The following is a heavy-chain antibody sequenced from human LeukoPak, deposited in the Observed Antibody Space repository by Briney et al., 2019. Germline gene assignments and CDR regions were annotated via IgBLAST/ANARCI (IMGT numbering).Heavy chain of an antibody. J-gene: IGHJ4*02. V-gene: IGHV4-59*01. CDR1: GGSISSYY. Sequence: PSETLTLTCTVSGGSISSYYWRWIRQPPGKGLEWIEYIYYSGSTNYNPSLKSRVTIAVDTSKNQFSLKLSSVTAADTDVYYCARDDYNYFDYWGQGTLVTVSS. D-gene: IGHD4/OR15-4a*01. CDR3: ARDDYNYFDY. CDR2: IYYSGST.